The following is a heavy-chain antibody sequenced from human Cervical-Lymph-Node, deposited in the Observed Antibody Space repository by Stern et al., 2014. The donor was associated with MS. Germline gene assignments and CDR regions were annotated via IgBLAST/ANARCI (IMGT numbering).Heavy chain of an antibody. CDR2: IFPGGSDI. Sequence: VQLVQSGPEVKRPGASLKISCQASGYTFTSYWIGWVRQMPGKGLEWIAIIFPGGSDIRYTPSFQGQVTISADKSSSTAYLQWNNRKASDTAIYYCARQRYFDYWGQGTLVTVSS. CDR1: GYTFTSYW. V-gene: IGHV5-51*01. CDR3: ARQRYFDY. J-gene: IGHJ4*02.